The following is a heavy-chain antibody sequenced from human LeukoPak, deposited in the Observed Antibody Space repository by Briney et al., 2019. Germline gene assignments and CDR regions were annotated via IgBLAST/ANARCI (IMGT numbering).Heavy chain of an antibody. D-gene: IGHD3-22*01. J-gene: IGHJ5*02. V-gene: IGHV1-18*01. CDR3: AREMYYDSSGYYSGFDP. CDR1: GYTFTSYG. Sequence: ASVKVSCKASGYTFTSYGISWVRQAPGQGLEWRGWISAYNGNTNYAQKLQGRVTMTTDTSTSTAYMELRSLRSDDTAVYYCAREMYYDSSGYYSGFDPWGQGTLVTVSS. CDR2: ISAYNGNT.